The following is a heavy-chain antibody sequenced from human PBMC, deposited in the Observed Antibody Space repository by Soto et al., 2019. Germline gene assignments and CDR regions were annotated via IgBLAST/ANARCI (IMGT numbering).Heavy chain of an antibody. CDR3: AADVPYSYGFYFDY. Sequence: SVKVSCKASGFTFTSSAMQWVRQTRGQRLEWIGWIVVGSGNTNYAQKFQERVTITRDMSTSTAYMELSSLRSEDTAVYYCAADVPYSYGFYFDYWGQGTLVTVSS. V-gene: IGHV1-58*02. CDR2: IVVGSGNT. D-gene: IGHD5-18*01. CDR1: GFTFTSSA. J-gene: IGHJ4*02.